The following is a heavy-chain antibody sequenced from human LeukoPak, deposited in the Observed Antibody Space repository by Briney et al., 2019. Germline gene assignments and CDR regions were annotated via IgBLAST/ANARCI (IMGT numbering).Heavy chain of an antibody. J-gene: IGHJ6*03. CDR2: ISGSGNST. Sequence: PGGSLRLSCAASGFTFSSYAMSWVRQAPGKGLEWVSIISGSGNSTYYADSVKGRFTISRDNSKNTLYLQMNSLRAEDTAVYYCAKSGRAARRVGYYYYYMDVWGKGTTVTVSS. D-gene: IGHD6-6*01. CDR3: AKSGRAARRVGYYYYYMDV. CDR1: GFTFSSYA. V-gene: IGHV3-23*01.